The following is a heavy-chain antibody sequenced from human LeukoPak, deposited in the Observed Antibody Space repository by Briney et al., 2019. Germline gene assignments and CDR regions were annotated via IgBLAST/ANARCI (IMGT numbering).Heavy chain of an antibody. CDR1: GGSLSGYY. V-gene: IGHV4-34*01. D-gene: IGHD3-22*01. J-gene: IGHJ4*02. CDR2: INHSGST. Sequence: SETLSLTCAVYGGSLSGYYWSWLRQPPGKGLEWIGEINHSGSTNYNPSLKSRVTISVDTSKNQFSLKLSSVTAADTAVYYCARVVPYYYDSSGYSDYWGQGTLVTVSS. CDR3: ARVVPYYYDSSGYSDY.